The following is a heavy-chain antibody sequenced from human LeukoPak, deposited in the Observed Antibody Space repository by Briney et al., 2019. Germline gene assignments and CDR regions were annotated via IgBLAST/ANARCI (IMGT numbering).Heavy chain of an antibody. CDR2: IYYSGST. CDR1: GGSISSYY. CDR3: ARDLLWFGERGAFDI. J-gene: IGHJ3*02. V-gene: IGHV4-59*01. D-gene: IGHD3-10*01. Sequence: SETLSLTCTVSGGSISSYYWSWIRQPPGKGLEWIGYIYYSGSTNYNPSLKSRVTISVDTSKNQFSLKLSSVTAADTAVYYCARDLLWFGERGAFDIWGQGTMVTVSS.